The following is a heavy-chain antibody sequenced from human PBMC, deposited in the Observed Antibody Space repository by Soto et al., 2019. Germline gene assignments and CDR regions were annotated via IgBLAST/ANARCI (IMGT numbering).Heavy chain of an antibody. CDR1: GFTFSSYS. CDR2: ISSSSSYI. V-gene: IGHV3-21*01. J-gene: IGHJ4*02. D-gene: IGHD4-17*01. CDR3: ARSPAYVDYVVVGTYRYFDY. Sequence: PGGSLRLSCAASGFTFSSYSMNWVRQAPGKGLEWVSSISSSSSYIYYADSVKGRFTISRDNAKNSLYLQMNSLRAEDTAVYYCARSPAYVDYVVVGTYRYFDYCGQGTLVTVSS.